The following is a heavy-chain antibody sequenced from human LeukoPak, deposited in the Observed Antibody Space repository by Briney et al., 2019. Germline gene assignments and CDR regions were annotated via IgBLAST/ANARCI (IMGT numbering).Heavy chain of an antibody. Sequence: GGSLRLSCAASGFTLSSYSMNWVRQAPGKGLEWISYISSSSRTIYYADSVKGRFTISRDNAKNSLFLQMNSLRAEDTAVYYCARSNYYDSSGYPSFDNWGQGTLVTVSS. CDR3: ARSNYYDSSGYPSFDN. D-gene: IGHD3-22*01. J-gene: IGHJ4*02. CDR1: GFTLSSYS. V-gene: IGHV3-48*04. CDR2: ISSSSRTI.